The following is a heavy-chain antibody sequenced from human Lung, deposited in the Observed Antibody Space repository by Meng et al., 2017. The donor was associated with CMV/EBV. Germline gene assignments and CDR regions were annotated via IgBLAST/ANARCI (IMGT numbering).Heavy chain of an antibody. V-gene: IGHV4-55*02. J-gene: IGHJ1*01. D-gene: IGHD3-10*01. CDR3: LRRSGGSV. CDR2: IARRSSS. CDR1: EDATTNQVW. Sequence: QVPLRGPAPGARTQAEALLRRCAVSEDATTNQVWWAASGQPPGKGVEWIGEIARRSSSYYNPSLKSRFSMSIDKSKNQLSLKLTSVTAADTAVYHCLRRSGGSVWGQGTLVTVSS.